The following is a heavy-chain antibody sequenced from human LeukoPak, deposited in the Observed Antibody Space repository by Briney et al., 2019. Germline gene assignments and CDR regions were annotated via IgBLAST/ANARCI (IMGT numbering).Heavy chain of an antibody. CDR1: GGSISSFY. CDR3: AKALYGYNYYFDY. Sequence: SETLSLTCTVSGGSISSFYWSWIRQPPGKGLEWIGYIYNSGTSNYNPSLKSRVTISVDTSKNQFSLRLSSVTAADTAVYYCAKALYGYNYYFDYWGQGTLVTVSS. D-gene: IGHD5-24*01. CDR2: IYNSGTS. J-gene: IGHJ4*02. V-gene: IGHV4-59*01.